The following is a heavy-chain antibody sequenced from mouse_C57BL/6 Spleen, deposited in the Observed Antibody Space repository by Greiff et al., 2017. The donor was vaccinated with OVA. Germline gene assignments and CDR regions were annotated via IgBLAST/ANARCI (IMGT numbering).Heavy chain of an antibody. Sequence: QVQLKQPGAELVKPGASVKMSCKASGYTFTSYWITWVKQRPGQGLEWIGDIYPGSGSTNYNEKFKSKATLTVDTSSSTAYMQLSSLTSEDSAVYYCARNYGSSGDYAMDYWGQGTSVTVSS. CDR2: IYPGSGST. D-gene: IGHD1-1*01. J-gene: IGHJ4*01. V-gene: IGHV1-55*01. CDR1: GYTFTSYW. CDR3: ARNYGSSGDYAMDY.